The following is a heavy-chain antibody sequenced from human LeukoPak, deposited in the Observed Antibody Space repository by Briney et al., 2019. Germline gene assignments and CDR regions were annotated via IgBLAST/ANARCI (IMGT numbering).Heavy chain of an antibody. D-gene: IGHD6-6*01. Sequence: PGGSLRLSCAASGFTFSTYAMNWVRQAPGKGLEWVSVISGSGGGTYYAASVKGRFTISRDDSKNMLFLQMNSLRAEDTALYYCAKSPYSGAARGAFDIWGQGTMVTVSS. V-gene: IGHV3-23*01. CDR2: ISGSGGGT. CDR1: GFTFSTYA. J-gene: IGHJ3*02. CDR3: AKSPYSGAARGAFDI.